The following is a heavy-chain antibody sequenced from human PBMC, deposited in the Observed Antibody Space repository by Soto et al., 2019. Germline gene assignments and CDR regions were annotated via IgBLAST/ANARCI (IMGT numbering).Heavy chain of an antibody. J-gene: IGHJ4*02. D-gene: IGHD3-22*01. CDR3: AREEIMYYYDSSGPFEY. V-gene: IGHV3-21*01. CDR1: GFTFSSYS. CDR2: ISSSSSYI. Sequence: GGSLRLSCAASGFTFSSYSMNWVRQAPGKGLEWVSSISSSSSYIYYADSVKGRFTISRDNAKNSLYLQMNSLRAEDTAVYYCAREEIMYYYDSSGPFEYWGQGTLVTVSS.